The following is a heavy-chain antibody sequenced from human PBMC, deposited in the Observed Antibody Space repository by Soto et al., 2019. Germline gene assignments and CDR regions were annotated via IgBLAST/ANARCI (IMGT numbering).Heavy chain of an antibody. D-gene: IGHD3-22*01. CDR1: GFTFSSYD. CDR3: ARSPPGGYHYYYGMDV. CDR2: NGIAGDT. Sequence: EVQLVESGGGLVQPGGSLRLSCAASGFTFSSYDMQWVRQATGKGREWVSGNGIAGDTYYPGSVKGRFTISRENAKNSLYLQMNSLRAGDTAVYYCARSPPGGYHYYYGMDVWGQGTTVTVSS. J-gene: IGHJ6*02. V-gene: IGHV3-13*04.